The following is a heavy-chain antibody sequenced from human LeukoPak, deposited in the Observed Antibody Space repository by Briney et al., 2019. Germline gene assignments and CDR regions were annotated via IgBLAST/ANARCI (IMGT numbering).Heavy chain of an antibody. V-gene: IGHV3-53*01. Sequence: GGSLRLSCTASGFSVGGNYSSWVRQAPGKGLEWVSIFYIDGRAFHAASVKGRFTMSRDISKNSVDLQMNSLRAEDTAVHFCARDRRRHRGQNGDGDAFDIWGQGTRVTVSS. J-gene: IGHJ3*02. D-gene: IGHD2-8*01. CDR1: GFSVGGNY. CDR3: ARDRRRHRGQNGDGDAFDI. CDR2: FYIDGRA.